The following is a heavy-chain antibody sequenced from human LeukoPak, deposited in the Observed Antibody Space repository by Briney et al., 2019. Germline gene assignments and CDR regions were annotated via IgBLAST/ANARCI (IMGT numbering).Heavy chain of an antibody. V-gene: IGHV4-59*01. CDR2: IYYTGST. CDR1: GGSISSYS. CDR3: ARDGRVDYGDYTFDY. J-gene: IGHJ4*02. D-gene: IGHD4-17*01. Sequence: ASETLSLTCTVSGGSISSYSWNWIRQPPGKGLEWIGYIYYTGSTNYNPSLKSRVTISVDTSKNQFSLKLSSVTAADTAVYYCARDGRVDYGDYTFDYWGQGTLVTVSS.